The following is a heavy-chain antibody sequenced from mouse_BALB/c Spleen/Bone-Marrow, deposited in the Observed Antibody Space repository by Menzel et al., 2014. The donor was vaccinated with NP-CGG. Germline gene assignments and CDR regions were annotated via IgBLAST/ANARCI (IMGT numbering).Heavy chain of an antibody. J-gene: IGHJ4*01. D-gene: IGHD3-1*01. CDR2: ISNGGGST. CDR3: ARQLGLRWAMDY. CDR1: GFTFSSYT. Sequence: EVQGVESGGGLVQPGGSLKLSCAASGFTFSSYTVSWVRQTPEKRLEWVAYISNGGGSTYYPDTVKGRFTISRDNAKNTLYLQMSSLKSEDTAMYYCARQLGLRWAMDYRGQGTSVTVSS. V-gene: IGHV5-12-2*01.